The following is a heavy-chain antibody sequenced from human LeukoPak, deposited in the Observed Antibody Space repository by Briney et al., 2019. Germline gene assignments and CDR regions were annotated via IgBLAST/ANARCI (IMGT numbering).Heavy chain of an antibody. CDR1: GFTVSSNY. D-gene: IGHD2-21*02. J-gene: IGHJ4*02. Sequence: PGGSLRLSCAASGFTVSSNYMSWVRQAPGKGLEWVSILYNGGSTYYADSVKGRFTISRDNSKNTLYLQMNSLRVEDTAVYYCASGGDFRTLAYWGQGTVVTVSS. CDR3: ASGGDFRTLAY. CDR2: LYNGGST. V-gene: IGHV3-66*01.